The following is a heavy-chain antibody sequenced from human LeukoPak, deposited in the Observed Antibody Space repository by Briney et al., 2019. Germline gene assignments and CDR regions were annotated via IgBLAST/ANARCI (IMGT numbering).Heavy chain of an antibody. J-gene: IGHJ4*02. CDR2: IYTSGST. D-gene: IGHD5-18*01. V-gene: IGHV4-4*07. CDR3: ARVTAMVFFDY. Sequence: SETLCLTCTVSGGSISSYYWSWIRQPAGKGLEWIGRIYTSGSTNYNPSLKSRVTMSVDTSKSQFSLKLSSVTAADTAVYYCARVTAMVFFDYWGQGTLVTVSS. CDR1: GGSISSYY.